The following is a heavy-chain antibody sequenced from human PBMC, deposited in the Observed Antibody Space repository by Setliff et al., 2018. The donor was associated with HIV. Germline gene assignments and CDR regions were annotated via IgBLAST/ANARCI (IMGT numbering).Heavy chain of an antibody. CDR1: GYDFSSYS. CDR2: ISGLTGEV. V-gene: IGHV1-18*04. D-gene: IGHD2-21*02. J-gene: IGHJ4*02. Sequence: GASVMVSCKASGYDFSSYSMMWVRQTPGQGLEWLGWISGLTGEVRLAKEFQGRVTLTTSAYTAYMELKSLRSEDRGVYYCARGDLGFLDWCLPDSWGQGTLVTVSS. CDR3: ARGDLGFLDWCLPDS.